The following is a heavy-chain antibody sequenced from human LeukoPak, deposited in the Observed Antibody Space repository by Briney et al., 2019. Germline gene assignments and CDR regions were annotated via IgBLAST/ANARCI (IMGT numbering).Heavy chain of an antibody. CDR1: GGSISSSSYY. CDR2: IYYSGST. D-gene: IGHD3-3*01. J-gene: IGHJ1*01. V-gene: IGHV4-39*01. CDR3: ARPPLYYDFWSGPESAEYFQH. Sequence: SETLSLTCTVSGGSISSSSYYWGWLRQPPGTGLEWIGSIYYSGSTYYNPSLKSRVTISVDTSKNQFSLKLSSVTAADTAVYYCARPPLYYDFWSGPESAEYFQHWGQGTLVTVSS.